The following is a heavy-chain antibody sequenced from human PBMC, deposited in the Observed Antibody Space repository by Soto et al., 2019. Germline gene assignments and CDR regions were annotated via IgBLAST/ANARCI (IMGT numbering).Heavy chain of an antibody. V-gene: IGHV1-8*01. CDR3: ASGPDYSNYDGVHYYYYMDV. J-gene: IGHJ6*03. CDR1: GYTFTSYD. D-gene: IGHD4-4*01. Sequence: ASVKVSCKASGYTFTSYDINWVRQATGQGLEWMGWMNPNSGNTGYAQKFQGRVTMTRNTSISTAYMELSSLRSEDTAVYYCASGPDYSNYDGVHYYYYMDVWGKGTTVTVSS. CDR2: MNPNSGNT.